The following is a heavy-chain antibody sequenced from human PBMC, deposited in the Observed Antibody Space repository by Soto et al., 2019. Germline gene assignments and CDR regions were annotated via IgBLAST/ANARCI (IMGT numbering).Heavy chain of an antibody. Sequence: SVKVSCKASGGTFSSYAISWVRQAPGQGLEWMGGIIPIFGTANYAQKFQGRVTITADESTSTAYMELSSLRSEDTAVYYCATHGERITIFGVAVNWFDPWGQGTLVTVSS. V-gene: IGHV1-69*13. CDR1: GGTFSSYA. CDR3: ATHGERITIFGVAVNWFDP. D-gene: IGHD3-3*01. J-gene: IGHJ5*02. CDR2: IIPIFGTA.